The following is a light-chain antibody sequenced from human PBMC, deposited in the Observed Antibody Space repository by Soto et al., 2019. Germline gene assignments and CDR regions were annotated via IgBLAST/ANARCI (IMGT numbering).Light chain of an antibody. V-gene: IGLV2-14*01. Sequence: LTQPASVSGSPGQSITISRTGTSSDVGGYNFVSWYQHHPGEAPKLIIYEVSRRPSGVSNRFSGSKSANTASLTISGLQAEEEANYFCASYTTATNWVFGGGTKVTVL. J-gene: IGLJ3*02. CDR2: EVS. CDR3: ASYTTATNWV. CDR1: SSDVGGYNF.